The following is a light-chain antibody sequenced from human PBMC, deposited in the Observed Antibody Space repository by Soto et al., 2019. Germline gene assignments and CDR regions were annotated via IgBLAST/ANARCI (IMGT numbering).Light chain of an antibody. J-gene: IGKJ1*01. CDR3: QQYNSYSWT. CDR1: ESISSW. CDR2: DVS. Sequence: DIQMTQSPSTLSASIGDRVTITCGASESISSWLAWYQQKPGKAPKLLIYDVSSLESGVPSRFSGSGSGTEFTLTISSLQPDDFATYYCQQYNSYSWTFGQGTKVDIK. V-gene: IGKV1-5*01.